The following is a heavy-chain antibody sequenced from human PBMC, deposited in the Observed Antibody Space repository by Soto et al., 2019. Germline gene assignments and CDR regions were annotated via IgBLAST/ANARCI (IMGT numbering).Heavy chain of an antibody. CDR2: IIPTFGTG. V-gene: IGHV1-69*01. D-gene: IGHD3-10*01. CDR3: ASFDGTLVRGGRSSPPEMDV. CDR1: GGTFNNYA. Sequence: QVLLVQSGPEVKKPGSSVKVSCKASGGTFNNYAINWVRQAPGKGLECMGGIIPTFGTGNHAQKFQGRITIPADESTTTAYMDLNSLRSEDTAIYYCASFDGTLVRGGRSSPPEMDVWGQGTTVIVSS. J-gene: IGHJ6*02.